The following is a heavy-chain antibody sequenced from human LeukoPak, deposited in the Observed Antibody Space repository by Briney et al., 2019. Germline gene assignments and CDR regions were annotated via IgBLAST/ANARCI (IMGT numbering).Heavy chain of an antibody. CDR1: GFTFSSYS. Sequence: PGGSLRLSCAASGFTFSSYSMNWVRQAPGKGLEWVSSISSSSSYIYYADSVKGRFTISRDNAKNSLYLQMNSLRAEDTAVYYCARGAAAGNYYYYYMDVWGKGTTVTVSS. J-gene: IGHJ6*03. CDR3: ARGAAAGNYYYYYMDV. V-gene: IGHV3-21*01. CDR2: ISSSSSYI. D-gene: IGHD6-13*01.